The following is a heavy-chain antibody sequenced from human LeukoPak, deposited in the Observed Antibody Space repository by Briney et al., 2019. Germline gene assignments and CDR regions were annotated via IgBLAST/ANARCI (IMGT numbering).Heavy chain of an antibody. Sequence: GGSLRLSCAASGFTFNNYAMSWVRQAPGKGLEWVSGISGSGGSTYYADSVKGRFTISRDNSKNTLYLQMNSLRAEDTAVYYCAKYPYYDFWSGYSKWCDPWGQGTLVTVSS. CDR2: ISGSGGST. J-gene: IGHJ5*02. D-gene: IGHD3-3*01. V-gene: IGHV3-23*01. CDR3: AKYPYYDFWSGYSKWCDP. CDR1: GFTFNNYA.